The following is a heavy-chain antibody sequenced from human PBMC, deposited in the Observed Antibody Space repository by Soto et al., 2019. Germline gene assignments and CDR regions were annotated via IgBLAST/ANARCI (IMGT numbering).Heavy chain of an antibody. J-gene: IGHJ4*02. CDR3: VRGRYGSEIH. CDR1: GYTFSASA. Sequence: GGSLILSWATSGYTFSASAVHWVRQASGKGLEWVGRIADKATNYVTTYGASVRGRFTISRDDSKNTAYLQMNSLETEDTAVYYCVRGRYGSEIHWGQGTKVTVSS. V-gene: IGHV3-73*01. D-gene: IGHD3-10*01. CDR2: IADKATNYVT.